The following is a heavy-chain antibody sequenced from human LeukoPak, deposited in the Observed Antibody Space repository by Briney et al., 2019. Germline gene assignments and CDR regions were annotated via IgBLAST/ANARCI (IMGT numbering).Heavy chain of an antibody. V-gene: IGHV4-30-2*01. CDR1: GGSLRGVGYS. CDR3: ARARGSGSGYFDY. Sequence: PSQTLSLTPAVSGGSLRGVGYSGHSVRQPPGEGLEWFGYVWHRVSPHYNPALKSRVTTSVDRSKNQFSLHMSSVSAADTAVYYCARARGSGSGYFDYGGQGTLVTVSS. J-gene: IGHJ4*02. CDR2: VWHRVSP. D-gene: IGHD3-10*01.